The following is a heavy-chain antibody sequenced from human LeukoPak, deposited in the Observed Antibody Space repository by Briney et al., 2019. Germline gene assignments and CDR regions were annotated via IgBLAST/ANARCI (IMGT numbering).Heavy chain of an antibody. CDR1: GFIFSDYY. CDR3: ARDGCGGDCFDY. D-gene: IGHD2-21*01. CDR2: ISSSGSTM. Sequence: GGSLRLSCAASGFIFSDYYMSWIRQAPGKGLGWVSYISSSGSTMYYTDSVKGRFTISRDNAKNSLYLQMNSLRAEDTAVYYCARDGCGGDCFDYWGQGTLVTVSS. J-gene: IGHJ4*02. V-gene: IGHV3-11*04.